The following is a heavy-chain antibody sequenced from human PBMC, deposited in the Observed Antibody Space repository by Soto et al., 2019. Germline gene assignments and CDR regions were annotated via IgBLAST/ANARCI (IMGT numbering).Heavy chain of an antibody. D-gene: IGHD3-10*01. CDR1: GFTFSNFA. J-gene: IGHJ6*03. Sequence: QVHLVESGGGVVQPGRSLRLSCAASGFTFSNFAMHWVRQAPGKGLEWVALISFDGSNKYYADSVKGRFTISRDKSSNTLYLQMNTLRADDSAVYYCAKSLGEGPHYDFYLDVWGKGTTVTVSS. CDR2: ISFDGSNK. V-gene: IGHV3-30*18. CDR3: AKSLGEGPHYDFYLDV.